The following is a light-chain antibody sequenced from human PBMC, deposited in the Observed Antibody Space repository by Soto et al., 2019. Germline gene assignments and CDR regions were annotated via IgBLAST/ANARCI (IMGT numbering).Light chain of an antibody. V-gene: IGLV2-23*02. J-gene: IGLJ1*01. CDR3: CSYAGSSTLYA. CDR2: EVS. Sequence: QSALTQPASVSGSPGQSITISCTGTSSDVGSYNLVSWYQQHPGKAPKLMIYEVSKRPSRVSNRFSGSKSGNTASLTISGLQAEDEADYYCCSYAGSSTLYAFGTGTKVTVL. CDR1: SSDVGSYNL.